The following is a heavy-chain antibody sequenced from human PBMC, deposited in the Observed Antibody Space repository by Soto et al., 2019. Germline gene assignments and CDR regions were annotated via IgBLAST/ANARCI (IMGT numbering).Heavy chain of an antibody. Sequence: SETLSLTCAVSGGSISSGGYSWSWIRQPPGKGLEWIGYIYHSGSTCYNPSLKSRVTISVDRSKNQFSLKLSSVTAADTAVYYCARAHYGDYASLGYWGQGTRVTV. CDR2: IYHSGST. CDR1: GGSISSGGYS. D-gene: IGHD4-17*01. J-gene: IGHJ4*02. CDR3: ARAHYGDYASLGY. V-gene: IGHV4-30-2*01.